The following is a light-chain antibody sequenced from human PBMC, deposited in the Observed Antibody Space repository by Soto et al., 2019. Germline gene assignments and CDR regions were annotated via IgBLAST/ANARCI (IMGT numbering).Light chain of an antibody. J-gene: IGKJ1*01. Sequence: IVLTQSPATLSSFPGDRVTLSCRASQYINNRLAWYQHRPGQAPRLLIYQTSLRAAGIPARFSASGSGTDFTLTVSDVQPEDFALYYCHQRQSWPRTFGQGTKVDIK. CDR1: QYINNR. CDR2: QTS. CDR3: HQRQSWPRT. V-gene: IGKV3-11*01.